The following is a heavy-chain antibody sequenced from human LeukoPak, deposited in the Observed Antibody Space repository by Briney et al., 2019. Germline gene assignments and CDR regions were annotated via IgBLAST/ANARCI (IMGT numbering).Heavy chain of an antibody. CDR1: GGSFSTYA. V-gene: IGHV1-69*04. CDR2: IIPILGIA. J-gene: IGHJ4*02. D-gene: IGHD1-26*01. Sequence: ASVKVSCKASGGSFSTYAITWVRQAPGQGLEWMGRIIPILGIANYAQKFQGRVTITADKSTSTAYMELSSLRSEDTAVYYCARDGVGATDYWGQGTLVTVSS. CDR3: ARDGVGATDY.